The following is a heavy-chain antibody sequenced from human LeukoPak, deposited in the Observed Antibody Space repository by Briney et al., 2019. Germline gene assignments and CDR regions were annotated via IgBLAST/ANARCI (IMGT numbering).Heavy chain of an antibody. D-gene: IGHD5-18*01. CDR2: ISYDGTEK. CDR1: GFSFSTYA. J-gene: IGHJ4*02. V-gene: IGHV3-30*18. Sequence: PGRSLRLSCAASGFSFSTYAMHWVRQAPGKGLEWVAVISYDGTEKYYEDSVKGRFTISRDNSKNMLYLQMNSLRAEDTAMYFCAKDPGYRDFWGQGTLVTVSS. CDR3: AKDPGYRDF.